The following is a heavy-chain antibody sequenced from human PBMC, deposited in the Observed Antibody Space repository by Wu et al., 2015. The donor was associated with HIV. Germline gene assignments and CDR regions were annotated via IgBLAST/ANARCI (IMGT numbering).Heavy chain of an antibody. Sequence: QVQLVQSGAEVKKPGSSVKVSCEAFGGTFTSYAVNWVRQAPGQGLEWMGGIIPVFGTTSYAQKFQGRLTITANESTTTVSMELTSLRSEDTAVYYCASGILVHGSERWFDPWGQGTLVTVSS. CDR2: IIPVFGTT. CDR1: GGTFTSYA. V-gene: IGHV1-69*12. D-gene: IGHD3-9*01. CDR3: ASGILVHGSERWFDP. J-gene: IGHJ5*02.